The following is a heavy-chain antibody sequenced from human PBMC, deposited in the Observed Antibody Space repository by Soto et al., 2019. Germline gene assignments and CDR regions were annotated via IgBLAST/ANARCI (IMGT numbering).Heavy chain of an antibody. J-gene: IGHJ4*02. Sequence: PGGSLRLSCAPAAFTFSSYAMHWVRQAPGKGLEWVALISYDGSDKYYADSVKGRFTISRDNSKNTLNLQMNSLRADDTAVYYWAKVLAEASYESCDDWGQGTMFTVCS. CDR2: ISYDGSDK. CDR3: AKVLAEASYESCDD. V-gene: IGHV3-30*18. CDR1: AFTFSSYA. D-gene: IGHD3-16*02.